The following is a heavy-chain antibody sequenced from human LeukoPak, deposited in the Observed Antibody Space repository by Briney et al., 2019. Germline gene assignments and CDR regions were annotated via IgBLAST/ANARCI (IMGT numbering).Heavy chain of an antibody. Sequence: SETLSLTCTVSGGSITSDAYYWGWIRQPPGKGLEWLASVHYSGATYYNPSLKSRVTISVDTSKNHFSLKLSSVTAADTAVYFCARASYSYDINGWVPFDYWGQGTLVTVSS. CDR2: VHYSGAT. CDR3: ARASYSYDINGWVPFDY. D-gene: IGHD3-22*01. CDR1: GGSITSDAYY. J-gene: IGHJ4*02. V-gene: IGHV4-39*02.